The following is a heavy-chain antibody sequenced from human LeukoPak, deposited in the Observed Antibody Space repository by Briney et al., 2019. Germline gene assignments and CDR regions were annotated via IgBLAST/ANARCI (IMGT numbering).Heavy chain of an antibody. CDR3: ATILQLVPPADAFDI. J-gene: IGHJ3*02. CDR1: GFTFSSYA. V-gene: IGHV3-23*01. Sequence: PGGSLRLSCAASGFTFSSYAMSWVRQAPGKGLEWVSAISGSGGSTYYADSVKGRFTISRDNSKSTLYLQMNSLRAEDTAVYFCATILQLVPPADAFDIWGQGTMVTVSS. D-gene: IGHD6-13*01. CDR2: ISGSGGST.